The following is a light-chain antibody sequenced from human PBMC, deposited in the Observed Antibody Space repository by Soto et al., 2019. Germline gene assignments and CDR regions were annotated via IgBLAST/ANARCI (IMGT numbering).Light chain of an antibody. Sequence: IVMTQSPATLSVSPGERATLSCRASQSVYSNLAWYQQKPGQAPRFLIYGASTRATGIPARFSGSGSGTDFTLTISRLEPEDFAVYYCQQYGNSPTFGQGTKVDI. CDR2: GAS. V-gene: IGKV3-15*01. CDR1: QSVYSN. J-gene: IGKJ1*01. CDR3: QQYGNSPT.